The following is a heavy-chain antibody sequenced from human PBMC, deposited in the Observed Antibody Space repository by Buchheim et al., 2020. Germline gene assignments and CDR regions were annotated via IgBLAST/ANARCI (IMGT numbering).Heavy chain of an antibody. CDR2: ISGSGGST. CDR1: GFTFSSYA. Sequence: EVQLLESGGGLVQPGGSLRLSCAASGFTFSSYAMSWVRQAPGKGLEWVSAISGSGGSTYYADSVKGRFPISRDNSKNTLYLQMNSLRAEDTAVYYCAKQEDSSSWYLRALPDYWGQGTL. J-gene: IGHJ4*02. D-gene: IGHD6-13*01. CDR3: AKQEDSSSWYLRALPDY. V-gene: IGHV3-23*01.